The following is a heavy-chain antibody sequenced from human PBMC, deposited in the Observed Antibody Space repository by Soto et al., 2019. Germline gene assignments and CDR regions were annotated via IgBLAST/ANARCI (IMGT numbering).Heavy chain of an antibody. Sequence: PGGSLRLSCAASGFTFSSYAMHWVRQAPGKGLEWVAVISYDGSNKYYADSVKGRFTISRDNSKNTLYLQMNSLRAEDTAVYYCARTLVYGDYLFDYWGQGTLVTVSS. CDR3: ARTLVYGDYLFDY. D-gene: IGHD4-17*01. CDR2: ISYDGSNK. CDR1: GFTFSSYA. J-gene: IGHJ4*02. V-gene: IGHV3-30-3*01.